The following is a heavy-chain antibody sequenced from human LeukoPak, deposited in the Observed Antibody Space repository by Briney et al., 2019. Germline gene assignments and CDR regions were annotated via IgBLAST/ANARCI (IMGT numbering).Heavy chain of an antibody. CDR2: ISSSSSCI. V-gene: IGHV3-21*01. CDR3: ATLLGLPDAFAI. Sequence: GGSLRLSCAASGFTFSSYSMNWVRQAPGKGLEWVSCISSSSSCIYYADSVKGRFTISRNNAKNTLYLQMNSLRAEATAVYYCATLLGLPDAFAICGQPTMVTVSS. CDR1: GFTFSSYS. D-gene: IGHD7-27*01. J-gene: IGHJ3*02.